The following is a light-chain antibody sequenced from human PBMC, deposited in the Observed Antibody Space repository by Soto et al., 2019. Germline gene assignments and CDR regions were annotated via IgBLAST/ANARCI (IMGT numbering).Light chain of an antibody. CDR2: DNN. Sequence: QSVLTQPPSVSAAPGQKVTISCSGSSSNIGNNYVSWYQQLPGTAPKLLICDNNKRPSGIPDRFSGSKSGTSATLGITGLQTGDEADYYCGTWDSSLSAHVFGTGTKVTVL. CDR1: SSNIGNNY. CDR3: GTWDSSLSAHV. V-gene: IGLV1-51*01. J-gene: IGLJ1*01.